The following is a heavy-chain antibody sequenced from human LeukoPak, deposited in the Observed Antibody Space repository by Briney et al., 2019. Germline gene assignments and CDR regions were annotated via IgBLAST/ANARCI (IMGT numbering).Heavy chain of an antibody. V-gene: IGHV3-21*01. CDR2: ISSSSDI. Sequence: PGGSLRLSCAVSGFTFSTYAMSWVRQAPGKGLEWVSAISSSSDIYYTDSVKGRFTISRDNANNFLYLQVSSLRAEDTAVYYCATGYTSGTRIDYWGQGTLVSVSS. D-gene: IGHD6-19*01. J-gene: IGHJ4*02. CDR3: ATGYTSGTRIDY. CDR1: GFTFSTYA.